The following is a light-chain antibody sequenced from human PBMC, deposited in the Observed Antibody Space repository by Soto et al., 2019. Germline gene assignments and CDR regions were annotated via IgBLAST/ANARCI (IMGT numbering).Light chain of an antibody. CDR3: QQRSNWPRIT. V-gene: IGKV3-15*01. J-gene: IGKJ5*01. CDR2: GAF. CDR1: PSLSSN. Sequence: FMTQSPATLSVSPGERATLSCRASPSLSSNFAWYQHKPGPAPRLLIYGAFTRATGIPARFSGSGSGTEFTLTISSLEPEDFAVYYCQQRSNWPRITFGQGTRLEIK.